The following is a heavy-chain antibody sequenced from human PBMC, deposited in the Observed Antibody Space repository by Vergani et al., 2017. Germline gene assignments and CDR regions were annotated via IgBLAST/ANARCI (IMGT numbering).Heavy chain of an antibody. CDR1: GGSISSGGYS. D-gene: IGHD1-26*01. CDR3: ARVIDGQGTQVPGRWVYYYYYYMDV. J-gene: IGHJ6*03. CDR2: IYYSGST. Sequence: QLQLQESGSGLVKPSQTLSLTCAVSGGSISSGGYSWGWIRQPPGKGLEWIGSIYYSGSTNYNPSLKSRVTISVDTSKNQFSLKLSSVTAADTAVYYCARVIDGQGTQVPGRWVYYYYYYMDVWGKGTTVTVSS. V-gene: IGHV4-30-2*03.